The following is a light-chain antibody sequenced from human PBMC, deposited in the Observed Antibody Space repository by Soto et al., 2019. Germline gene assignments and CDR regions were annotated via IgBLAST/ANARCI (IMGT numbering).Light chain of an antibody. Sequence: QSALTQPASVSGSPGQSITISCTGTSSDVGGYNYVSWYQQHPGKAPKLMIYDVSNRPSGVSNRLSGSTSGNTASLTISGLQAEYEAAYYCCSYSSSSTYVFGTGTKLTFL. CDR2: DVS. CDR1: SSDVGGYNY. J-gene: IGLJ1*01. CDR3: CSYSSSSTYV. V-gene: IGLV2-14*01.